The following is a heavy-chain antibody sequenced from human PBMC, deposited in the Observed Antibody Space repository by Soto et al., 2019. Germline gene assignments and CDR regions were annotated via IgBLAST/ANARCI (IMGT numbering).Heavy chain of an antibody. J-gene: IGHJ4*02. CDR2: IYYSGST. Sequence: QVQLQESGPGLVKPSETLSLTCTVSGGSISSYYWSWIRQPPGKGLEWIGYIYYSGSTNYNPSLKSRVTIPVDTPKTQFPLKLSSVTAADTAVYYCARRYGGTFDYWGQGTLVTVSS. D-gene: IGHD2-15*01. V-gene: IGHV4-59*08. CDR3: ARRYGGTFDY. CDR1: GGSISSYY.